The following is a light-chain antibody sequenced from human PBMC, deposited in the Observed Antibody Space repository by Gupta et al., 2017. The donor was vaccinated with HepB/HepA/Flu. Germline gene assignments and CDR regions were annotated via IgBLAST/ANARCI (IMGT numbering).Light chain of an antibody. J-gene: IGKJ2*03. CDR3: PQGPS. CDR1: QSVNTY. Sequence: EIVLTQSPATLSLSPGERATLSCRASQSVNTYLAGYQQKPGQTPRLLIYDASSRAAGIPATFSGCGSGTGFTHTISSLEPEDFAGGDCPQGPSFGQGTKLEIK. V-gene: IGKV3-11*01. CDR2: DAS.